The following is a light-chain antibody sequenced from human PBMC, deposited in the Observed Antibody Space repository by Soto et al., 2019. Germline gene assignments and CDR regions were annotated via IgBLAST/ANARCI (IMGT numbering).Light chain of an antibody. CDR3: QVWDSSSDHPYV. CDR2: DDS. J-gene: IGLJ1*01. CDR1: NIGSKS. V-gene: IGLV3-21*02. Sequence: SYELTQPPSVSVAPGQTARITCGGNNIGSKSVHWHQQKPGQAPVLVVYDDSDRPSGIPERFSGSNSGNTATLTISRVEAGDEADYYCQVWDSSSDHPYVFGTGTKVTVL.